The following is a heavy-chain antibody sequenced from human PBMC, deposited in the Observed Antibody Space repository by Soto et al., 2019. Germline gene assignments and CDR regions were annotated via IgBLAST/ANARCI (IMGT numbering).Heavy chain of an antibody. D-gene: IGHD3-3*01. Sequence: SETLSLTCTVSGGSISSYYWSWIRQPPGKGLEWIGYIYYSGSTNYNPSLKSRVTISVDTSKNQFSLKLSSVTAADTAVYYCARGLRFLEWFDPRDGMDVWGQGTTVTVSS. V-gene: IGHV4-59*01. J-gene: IGHJ6*02. CDR1: GGSISSYY. CDR2: IYYSGST. CDR3: ARGLRFLEWFDPRDGMDV.